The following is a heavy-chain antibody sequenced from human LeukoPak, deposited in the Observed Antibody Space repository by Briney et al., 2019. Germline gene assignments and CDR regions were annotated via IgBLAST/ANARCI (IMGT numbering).Heavy chain of an antibody. CDR1: GFTFSSYG. CDR2: IWYDGSNK. V-gene: IGHV3-33*01. Sequence: GRSLRLSCAASGFTFSSYGMHWLRQAPGKGLEWVVVIWYDGSNKYYADSVKGRFTIARNNSRNTLFLQKNSLRAEDTAVYYSARGSSGWYGYYFDYWGQGTLVTVSS. D-gene: IGHD6-19*01. CDR3: ARGSSGWYGYYFDY. J-gene: IGHJ4*02.